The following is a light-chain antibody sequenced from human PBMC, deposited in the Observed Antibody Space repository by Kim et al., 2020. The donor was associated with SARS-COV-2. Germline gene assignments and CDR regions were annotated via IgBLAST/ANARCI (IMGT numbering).Light chain of an antibody. V-gene: IGKV3-15*01. CDR3: QQYNIWPIT. Sequence: ASPGERVTLSCRSQESVSSHLAWYQQKPGQAPRLLIYGASTRATGIPARFSGSCSGTEFTLTISSLQSEDFAVYYCQQYNIWPITFGQGTRLEIK. CDR1: ESVSSH. J-gene: IGKJ5*01. CDR2: GAS.